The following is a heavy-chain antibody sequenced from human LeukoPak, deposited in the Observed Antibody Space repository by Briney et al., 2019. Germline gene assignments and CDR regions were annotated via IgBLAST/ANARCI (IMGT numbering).Heavy chain of an antibody. D-gene: IGHD3-16*01. CDR2: ISSSSSTI. J-gene: IGHJ4*02. Sequence: PGGSLRLSCAASGFTFSSYSMNWVRQAPGKGLEWVSYISSSSSTIYYADSVKGRFTISRDNAKNSPYLQMNSLRAEDKAVYYCASFPGGENYWGQGTLVTVSS. V-gene: IGHV3-48*01. CDR1: GFTFSSYS. CDR3: ASFPGGENY.